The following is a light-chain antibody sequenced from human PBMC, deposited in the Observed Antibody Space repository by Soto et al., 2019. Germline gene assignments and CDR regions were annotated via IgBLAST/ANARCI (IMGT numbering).Light chain of an antibody. Sequence: EIVLTQSPGTLSLSPGERATLSCRASQSVSNNYLAWYQQKPGQAPRLLIYGASNRATGIPDRFSGSGSGTDFTLTISRLEPEDFAVFYCQQYTSPLSFGGGTKVDIK. CDR2: GAS. V-gene: IGKV3-20*01. CDR1: QSVSNNY. CDR3: QQYTSPLS. J-gene: IGKJ4*01.